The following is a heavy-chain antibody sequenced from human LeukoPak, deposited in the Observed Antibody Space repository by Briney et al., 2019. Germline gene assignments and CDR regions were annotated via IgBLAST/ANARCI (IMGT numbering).Heavy chain of an antibody. J-gene: IGHJ3*02. Sequence: SETLSLTCTVSGGSISSYYWSWIRQPPGKGLEWIGYIYYSGSTSYNPSLKSRVTVSVDTSKNQFSLKLSSVTAADTAVYYCARRRAFDIWGQGTMVTVSS. CDR2: IYYSGST. CDR1: GGSISSYY. CDR3: ARRRAFDI. V-gene: IGHV4-59*08.